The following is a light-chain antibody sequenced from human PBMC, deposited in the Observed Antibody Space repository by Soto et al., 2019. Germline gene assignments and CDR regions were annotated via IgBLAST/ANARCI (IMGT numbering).Light chain of an antibody. CDR2: GAY. CDR1: QSVSSSY. Sequence: EIVLTQSPGTLSLSPGERATLSCRASQSVSSSYLAWYQQKPVQAPMLLIYGAYSRATGIPDRCTGSGSGTDGTLSISRLEPEDFAVYSCLQYGISPLTFGGGTKVEIK. J-gene: IGKJ4*01. V-gene: IGKV3-20*01. CDR3: LQYGISPLT.